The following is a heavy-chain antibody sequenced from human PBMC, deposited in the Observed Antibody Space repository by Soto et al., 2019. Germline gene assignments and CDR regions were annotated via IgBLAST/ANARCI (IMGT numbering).Heavy chain of an antibody. J-gene: IGHJ5*02. D-gene: IGHD6-6*01. V-gene: IGHV4-4*07. Sequence: PSETLSLTCTVSGGSISNYYWSWIRQSAGRGLEWIGRIYSSGITNYNPSLQGRVTMLLQTTKRQFSLKLISVTAADTAVYYCAREEGQLAAGRWFDPWGQGTLVTVSS. CDR1: GGSISNYY. CDR3: AREEGQLAAGRWFDP. CDR2: IYSSGIT.